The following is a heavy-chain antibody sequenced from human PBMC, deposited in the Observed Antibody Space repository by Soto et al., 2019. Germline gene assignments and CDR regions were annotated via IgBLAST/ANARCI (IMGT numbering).Heavy chain of an antibody. D-gene: IGHD1-1*01. CDR1: GFTFSSYG. V-gene: IGHV3-33*01. CDR3: ARDRGRYNWNPGLDP. J-gene: IGHJ5*02. Sequence: QVQLVESGGGVVQPGRSLRLSCAASGFTFSSYGMHWVRQAPGKGLEWVAVIWYDGSNKYYADSVKGRFTISRDNSKNTLYLQMNSLRAEDTAVYYCARDRGRYNWNPGLDPWGQGTLGTVSS. CDR2: IWYDGSNK.